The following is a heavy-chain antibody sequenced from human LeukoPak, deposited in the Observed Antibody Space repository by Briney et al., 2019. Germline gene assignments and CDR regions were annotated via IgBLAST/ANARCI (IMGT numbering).Heavy chain of an antibody. CDR2: TQISGNT. CDR1: GGSISGYS. V-gene: IGHV4-59*08. Sequence: SETLSLTCSVSGGSISGYSWSWIRQPPGKGLEWIGHTQISGNTLYNYSLKSRVTISVETSKTQSSLKLTSVTAADTAVYYCARRNTKTGSDSKFDYWRQGTLVTVSS. D-gene: IGHD1-26*01. CDR3: ARRNTKTGSDSKFDY. J-gene: IGHJ4*02.